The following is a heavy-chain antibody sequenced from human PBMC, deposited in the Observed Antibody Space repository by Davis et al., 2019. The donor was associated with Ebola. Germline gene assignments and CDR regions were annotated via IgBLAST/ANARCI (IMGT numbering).Heavy chain of an antibody. D-gene: IGHD2-15*01. V-gene: IGHV3-48*03. J-gene: IGHJ3*01. CDR3: SRGVDTTLASWSDALDV. Sequence: GGSLRLSCAASGFTFYRYEMNWVRQAPGKGLEWVSYISATGTSTFYADSVKGRFTISRDNSKNTLYLQMDSLADDDTALYFCSRGVDTTLASWSDALDVWGQGTIVTVSS. CDR1: GFTFYRYE. CDR2: ISATGTST.